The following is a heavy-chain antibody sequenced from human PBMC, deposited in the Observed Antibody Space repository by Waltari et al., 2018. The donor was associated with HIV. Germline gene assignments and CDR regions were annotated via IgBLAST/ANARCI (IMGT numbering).Heavy chain of an antibody. Sequence: QVQLVQSGAEVKKPGASVKVSCKASGYTFTGYYMHWVRQAPGQGLEWMVRINPNSGGTNYAQKFQGRVTMTRDTSISTAYMELSRLRSDDTAVYYCAREGGQLWFPSLDFDYWGQGTLVTVSS. J-gene: IGHJ4*02. V-gene: IGHV1-2*06. D-gene: IGHD5-18*01. CDR3: AREGGQLWFPSLDFDY. CDR2: INPNSGGT. CDR1: GYTFTGYY.